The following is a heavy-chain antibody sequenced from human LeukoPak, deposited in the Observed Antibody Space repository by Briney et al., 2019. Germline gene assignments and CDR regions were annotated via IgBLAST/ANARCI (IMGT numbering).Heavy chain of an antibody. CDR3: TKRNRSGRPQSGNY. V-gene: IGHV3-15*01. D-gene: IGHD1-26*01. CDR1: GFTFSNAW. CDR2: IKSKTDGGTT. Sequence: GSLRLSCAASGFTFSNAWMSWVRQAPGKGLEWVGRIKSKTDGGTTDYAAPVKGRFTISRDDSKNTLYLQMNSLKTEDTAVYYCTKRNRSGRPQSGNYWGQGTLVTVSS. J-gene: IGHJ4*02.